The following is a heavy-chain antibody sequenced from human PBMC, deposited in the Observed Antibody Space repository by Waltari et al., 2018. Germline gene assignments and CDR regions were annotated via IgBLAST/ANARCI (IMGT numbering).Heavy chain of an antibody. V-gene: IGHV1-69*01. CDR2: IIPIFGTA. J-gene: IGHJ5*02. CDR3: ATLLKAYQLERWFDP. D-gene: IGHD2-2*01. Sequence: QVQLVQSGAEVKKPGSSVKVSCQASGGNFSRYAYSWVGQAPGQGLEWMGVIIPIFGTANYAQKFQGRVTITADESTSTAYMELCSLISEDTAVYYCATLLKAYQLERWFDPWGQGTLVTVSS. CDR1: GGNFSRYA.